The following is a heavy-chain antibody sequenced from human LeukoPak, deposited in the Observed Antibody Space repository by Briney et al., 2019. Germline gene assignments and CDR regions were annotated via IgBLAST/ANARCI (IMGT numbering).Heavy chain of an antibody. CDR1: GYTFTGYY. CDR3: ARSSPARPEYYYYYGMDV. Sequence: ASVKVSYTASGYTFTGYYMHWVRQAPGQGLEWMGWFNPNSGGTNYAQKFQGRVTMTRDTSISTAYMELSRLRSDDTAVYYCARSSPARPEYYYYYGMDVWGQGTTVTVSS. V-gene: IGHV1-2*02. J-gene: IGHJ6*02. CDR2: FNPNSGGT.